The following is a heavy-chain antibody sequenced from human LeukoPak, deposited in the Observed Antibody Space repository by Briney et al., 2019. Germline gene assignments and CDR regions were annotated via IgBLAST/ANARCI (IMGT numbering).Heavy chain of an antibody. CDR2: IFYDGSP. Sequence: PSETLSLTCTVSGCYLISQRYYWIWTRKPPGKGLEWIGFIFYDGSPWYNPSLRSRATISVDTPRNQFSLKLTSVTTADTAVYYCAREVRGPSVDFDYWGPGTLVTVSS. V-gene: IGHV4-61*01. CDR1: GCYLISQRYY. D-gene: IGHD3-10*01. CDR3: AREVRGPSVDFDY. J-gene: IGHJ4*02.